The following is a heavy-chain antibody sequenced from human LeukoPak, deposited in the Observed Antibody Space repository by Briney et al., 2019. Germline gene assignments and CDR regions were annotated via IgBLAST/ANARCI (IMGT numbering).Heavy chain of an antibody. CDR2: ISWNSGSI. V-gene: IGHV3-9*03. J-gene: IGHJ3*02. CDR1: GFTFDDYA. Sequence: GGSLRLSCAASGFTFDDYAMHWVRQAPGKGLEWVSGISWNSGSIDYADSVKGRFTISRDNAKNSLYLQMNSLRAEDMALYYCASRSLLGAFDIWGQGTMVTVSS. CDR3: ASRSLLGAFDI.